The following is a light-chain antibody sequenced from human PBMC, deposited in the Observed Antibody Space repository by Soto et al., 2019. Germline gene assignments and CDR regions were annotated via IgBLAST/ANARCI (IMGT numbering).Light chain of an antibody. J-gene: IGKJ4*01. CDR3: QQVNSYPLT. V-gene: IGKV1-9*01. CDR2: AAS. CDR1: QGIRSF. Sequence: DIQLTQSPSFLSASVGDRVTITCRASQGIRSFLAWYQQKPGKAPKLLIYAASTLQSGVPSRFSGSGSGTEFTLTISSLQPEDFATYFCQQVNSYPLTFGGGTEVEIK.